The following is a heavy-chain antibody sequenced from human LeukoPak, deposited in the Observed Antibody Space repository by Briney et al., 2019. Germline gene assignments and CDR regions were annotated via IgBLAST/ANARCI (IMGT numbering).Heavy chain of an antibody. J-gene: IGHJ6*02. CDR1: GFTFSSYA. V-gene: IGHV3-23*01. CDR2: ISGSGGST. CDR3: VTGDIGQNYYYGMDV. Sequence: GGSLRLSCAASGFTFSSYAMSWVRQAPGKGLEWVSAISGSGGSTYYADSVKGRFTISRDNSKDTLYLQMNSLRAEDTAVYYCVTGDIGQNYYYGMDVWGQGTTVTVSS.